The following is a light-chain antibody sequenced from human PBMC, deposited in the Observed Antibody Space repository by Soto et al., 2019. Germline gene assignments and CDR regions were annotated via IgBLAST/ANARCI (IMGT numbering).Light chain of an antibody. CDR3: SSYTSSSTSVV. J-gene: IGLJ2*01. Sequence: QSVLTQPASVSGSXXXXXXISCTGTSSDVGGYNYVSWYQQHPGKAPKLMIYDVSNRPSGVSDRFSGSKSGNTASLTISGLQAEDEADYYCSSYTSSSTSVVFGGGTKLTVL. CDR2: DVS. CDR1: SSDVGGYNY. V-gene: IGLV2-14*01.